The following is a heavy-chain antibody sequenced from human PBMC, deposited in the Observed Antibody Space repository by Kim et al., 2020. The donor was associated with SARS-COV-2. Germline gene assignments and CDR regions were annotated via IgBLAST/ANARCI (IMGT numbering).Heavy chain of an antibody. Sequence: SETLSLTCTVSGGSISSSSYYWGWIRQPPGKGLEWIGSIYYSGSTYYNPSLKSRVTISVDTSKNQFSLKLSSVTAADTAVYYCRSVGGYYNLYNWFDPWGQGTLVTVSS. J-gene: IGHJ5*02. V-gene: IGHV4-39*01. CDR2: IYYSGST. CDR1: GGSISSSSYY. D-gene: IGHD3-22*01. CDR3: RSVGGYYNLYNWFDP.